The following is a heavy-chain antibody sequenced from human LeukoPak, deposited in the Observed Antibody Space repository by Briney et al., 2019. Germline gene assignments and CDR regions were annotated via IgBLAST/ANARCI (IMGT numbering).Heavy chain of an antibody. V-gene: IGHV4-39*01. Sequence: GSLRLSCAASGFTFSSYSMNWVRQPPGKGLEWIGSIYYSGSTYYNPSLKSRVTISVDTSKNQFSLKLSSVTAADTAVYYCARHGVSTSLYYDFWSGYYPNWFDPWGQGTLVTVSS. D-gene: IGHD3-3*01. CDR2: IYYSGST. CDR1: GFTFSSYSMN. J-gene: IGHJ5*02. CDR3: ARHGVSTSLYYDFWSGYYPNWFDP.